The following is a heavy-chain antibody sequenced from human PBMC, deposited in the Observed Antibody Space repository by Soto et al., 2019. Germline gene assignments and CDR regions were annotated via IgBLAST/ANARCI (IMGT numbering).Heavy chain of an antibody. Sequence: SETLSLTCTVSGGSISSYYWSWIRQPPGKGLEWIGYIYYSGSTNYNPSLKSRVTISVDTSKNQFSLKLSSVTAADTAVYYCARAKRPGTTSWFDPWGQGTLVTVS. CDR2: IYYSGST. J-gene: IGHJ5*02. CDR3: ARAKRPGTTSWFDP. CDR1: GGSISSYY. V-gene: IGHV4-59*01. D-gene: IGHD1-7*01.